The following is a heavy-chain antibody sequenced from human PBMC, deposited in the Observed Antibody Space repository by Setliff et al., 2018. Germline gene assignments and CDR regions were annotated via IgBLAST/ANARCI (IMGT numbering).Heavy chain of an antibody. CDR1: GYSFIRYY. D-gene: IGHD3-10*01. CDR2: INVSGGSA. J-gene: IGHJ3*01. V-gene: IGHV1-46*01. Sequence: ASVKVSCKTSGYSFIRYYMYWVRQAPGQGLEWMGLINVSGGSASYEQKFQGRVTMTRDTSTGTVYMELTSLKSEDTAVYYCAKDLNRWFGEFAFDVWGQGTMVTVSS. CDR3: AKDLNRWFGEFAFDV.